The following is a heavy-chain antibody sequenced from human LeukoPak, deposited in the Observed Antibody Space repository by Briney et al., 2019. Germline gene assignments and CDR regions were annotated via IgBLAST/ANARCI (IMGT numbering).Heavy chain of an antibody. J-gene: IGHJ6*02. CDR1: GFPYSSYA. V-gene: IGHV3-23*01. Sequence: PGGSLRLSCAASGFPYSSYAMSWVRQAPGKGLEWVSAISGRGTSTYYADSVKGRFTISRDNSKNTLYLQMNSLRAEDTAVYYCARDRRMDVWGQGTTVTVSS. CDR3: ARDRRMDV. CDR2: ISGRGTST.